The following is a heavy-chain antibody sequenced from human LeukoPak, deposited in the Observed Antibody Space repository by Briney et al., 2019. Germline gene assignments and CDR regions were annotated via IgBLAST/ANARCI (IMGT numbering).Heavy chain of an antibody. Sequence: PGGSLRLSCAASRFTFSGSAMHWVRQASGKGLEWVSPISGSAGSTYYADSVKGRFTISRDNSKNTLYLQMNSLRAEDTAVYYCAKEYDSSGYYYVDAFDIWGQGTMVTVSS. V-gene: IGHV3-23*01. CDR2: ISGSAGST. CDR1: RFTFSGSA. CDR3: AKEYDSSGYYYVDAFDI. J-gene: IGHJ3*02. D-gene: IGHD3-22*01.